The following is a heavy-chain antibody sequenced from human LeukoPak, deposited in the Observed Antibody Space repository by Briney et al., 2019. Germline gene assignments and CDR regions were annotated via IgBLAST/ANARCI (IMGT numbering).Heavy chain of an antibody. CDR3: AKGDCSSTSCSIDY. Sequence: GGSLRLSCAVSGFTFSSYAMSWVRQAPGKGLEWVSAISGSGGSTYYADSVKGRFTISRDNSKNTLYLQMNSLRAEDTAVYYCAKGDCSSTSCSIDYWGQGTLVTVSS. CDR1: GFTFSSYA. D-gene: IGHD2-2*01. J-gene: IGHJ4*02. CDR2: ISGSGGST. V-gene: IGHV3-23*01.